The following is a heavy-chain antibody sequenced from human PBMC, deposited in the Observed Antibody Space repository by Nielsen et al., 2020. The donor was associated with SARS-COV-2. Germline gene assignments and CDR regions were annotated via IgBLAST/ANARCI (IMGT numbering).Heavy chain of an antibody. CDR2: IIPIFGTA. J-gene: IGHJ6*02. D-gene: IGHD2-15*01. CDR3: ARGGYCSGGSCYPTQYYYYGMDV. Sequence: WVRQAPGQGLEWMGGIIPIFGTANYAQKFQGRVTITADKSTSTAYMELSSLRSEDTAVYYCARGGYCSGGSCYPTQYYYYGMDVWGQGTTVTVSS. V-gene: IGHV1-69*06.